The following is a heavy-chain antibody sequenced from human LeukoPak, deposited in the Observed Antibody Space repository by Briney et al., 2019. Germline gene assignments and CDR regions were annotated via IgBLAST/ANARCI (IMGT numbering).Heavy chain of an antibody. CDR3: ARVLSPPLLFLYYYYYMDV. CDR1: GGSFSGYY. J-gene: IGHJ6*03. D-gene: IGHD2-21*02. CDR2: INHSGST. V-gene: IGHV4-34*01. Sequence: SETLSLTCAVYGGSFSGYYWSWIRQPPGKGLEWIGEINHSGSTNYNPSLKSRVTISVDTSKNQFSLKLSSVTAADTAVYYCARVLSPPLLFLYYYYYMDVWGKGTTVTVSS.